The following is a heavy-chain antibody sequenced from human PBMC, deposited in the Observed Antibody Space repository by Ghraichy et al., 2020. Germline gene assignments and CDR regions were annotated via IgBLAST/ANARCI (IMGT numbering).Heavy chain of an antibody. CDR3: ARDRPYPRYYYGSPAARQGHYYYGMDV. CDR2: ISAYNGNT. CDR1: GYTFTSYG. V-gene: IGHV1-18*04. D-gene: IGHD3-10*01. Sequence: ASVKVSCKASGYTFTSYGISWVRQAPGQGLEWMGWISAYNGNTNYAQKLQGRVTMTTDTSTSTAYMELRSLRSDDTAVYYCARDRPYPRYYYGSPAARQGHYYYGMDVWGQGTTVTVSS. J-gene: IGHJ6*02.